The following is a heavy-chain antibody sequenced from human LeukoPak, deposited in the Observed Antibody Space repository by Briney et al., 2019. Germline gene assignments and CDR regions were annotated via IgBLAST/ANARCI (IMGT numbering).Heavy chain of an antibody. CDR1: GFPFSSYW. CDR3: ARLTGTTGFDY. CDR2: IKQDGSDK. Sequence: GGSLRLSCAASGFPFSSYWISWVRQAPGKGLEWVANIKQDGSDKYYVDSVKGRFTISRDNAKNSLYSQLNSLRADDTAVYYFARLTGTTGFDYWGQGTLVTVSS. J-gene: IGHJ4*02. V-gene: IGHV3-7*01. D-gene: IGHD1-1*01.